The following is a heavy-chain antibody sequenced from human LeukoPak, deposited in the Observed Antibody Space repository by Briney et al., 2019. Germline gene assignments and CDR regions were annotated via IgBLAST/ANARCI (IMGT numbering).Heavy chain of an antibody. V-gene: IGHV3-23*01. CDR2: ISGSGSGGST. Sequence: GGSLRLSCAASGFTFSSSAMSWVRQAPGKGLEWVSSISGSGSGGSTYYADSVKGRFTISRDNSKNTLYLQMNSLRAEDTAVYYCATHSYGHLGGYWGQGTLVTVSS. J-gene: IGHJ4*02. D-gene: IGHD5-18*01. CDR3: ATHSYGHLGGY. CDR1: GFTFSSSA.